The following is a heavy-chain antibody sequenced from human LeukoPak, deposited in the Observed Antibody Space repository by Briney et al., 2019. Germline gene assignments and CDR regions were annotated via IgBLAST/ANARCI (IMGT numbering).Heavy chain of an antibody. CDR2: ISGSGGST. CDR3: AAQKLVPKGGDYFDY. D-gene: IGHD6-13*01. CDR1: GFTFSSYG. V-gene: IGHV3-23*01. Sequence: GGTLRLSCEASGFTFSSYGMSWFGQAPGKGLKGVSAISGSGGSTYYADSVKGRFTISRDNSKNTLYLQMNSLRAEDTAVYYCAAQKLVPKGGDYFDYWGQGTLVTVSS. J-gene: IGHJ4*02.